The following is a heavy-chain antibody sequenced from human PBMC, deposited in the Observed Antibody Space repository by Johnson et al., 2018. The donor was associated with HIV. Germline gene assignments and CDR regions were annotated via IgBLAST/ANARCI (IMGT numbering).Heavy chain of an antibody. D-gene: IGHD1-1*01. CDR2: ISSSGSTI. CDR3: ETWKGDAFDI. V-gene: IGHV3-11*04. CDR1: GFSFSDYY. Sequence: QVQLVESGGGLVKPGGSLRLSCAASGFSFSDYYMSWIRQAPGKGLEWVSYISSSGSTIYYADSVVKGRFTISRDNAKNSVFLQMNSLRVEDTAIYYCETWKGDAFDIWGQGTMVTVSS. J-gene: IGHJ3*02.